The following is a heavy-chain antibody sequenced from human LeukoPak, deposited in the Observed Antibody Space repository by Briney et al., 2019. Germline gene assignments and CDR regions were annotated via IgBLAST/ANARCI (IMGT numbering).Heavy chain of an antibody. Sequence: GGTLRLSCAASGFTFSSYGMSWVRQAPGKGLEWVSAISGSGGSTYYADSVKGRFTISRDNSKNTLYLQMNSLRADDTAVYYCAREVRGDYFDLWGQGTLVTVSS. CDR1: GFTFSSYG. V-gene: IGHV3-23*01. CDR2: ISGSGGST. J-gene: IGHJ4*02. D-gene: IGHD3-16*01. CDR3: AREVRGDYFDL.